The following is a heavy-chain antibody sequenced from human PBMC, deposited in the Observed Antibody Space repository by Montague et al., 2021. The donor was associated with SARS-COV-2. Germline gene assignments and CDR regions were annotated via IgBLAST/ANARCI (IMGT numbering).Heavy chain of an antibody. CDR1: GYTFRDYY. V-gene: IGHV1-2*02. Sequence: SVKVSCKASGYTFRDYYMNWVRQAPGQGPEWMGRINPHSGETNYAQNFQGRVIMTRDTSINTAYMDLSRLRSDDTAVYYCAKDAGYSNSWDFWGQGTLVTVSS. J-gene: IGHJ4*02. CDR2: INPHSGET. D-gene: IGHD6-13*01. CDR3: AKDAGYSNSWDF.